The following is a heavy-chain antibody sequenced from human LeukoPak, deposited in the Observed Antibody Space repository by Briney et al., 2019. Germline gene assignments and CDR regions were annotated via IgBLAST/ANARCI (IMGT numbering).Heavy chain of an antibody. D-gene: IGHD3-3*01. V-gene: IGHV5-51*01. J-gene: IGHJ4*02. CDR3: ARRGNSGYYTPF. CDR1: GYTFTSYW. CDR2: IYPGDSDT. Sequence: GESLQISCKASGYTFTSYWIGWVRQTPGKGLEWMGIIYPGDSDTRYSPSFQGQVTISADKSISTAYLQWSSLKASDTAIYYCARRGNSGYYTPFWGQGTLVTVSS.